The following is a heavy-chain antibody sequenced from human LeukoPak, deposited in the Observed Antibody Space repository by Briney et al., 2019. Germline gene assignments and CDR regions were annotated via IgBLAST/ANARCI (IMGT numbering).Heavy chain of an antibody. D-gene: IGHD5-12*01. CDR1: GFTFSTSA. Sequence: GGSLRLSCAASGFTFSTSAMSWVRQPPGKGLEWVSAISGSAASTYYADSVKGRFTTSRDNAKNSMYLQMNSLRADDTAVYYCARDHTGYEYGSFSYHYQYMDVWGKGTTVTVSS. CDR2: ISGSAAST. V-gene: IGHV3-23*01. CDR3: ARDHTGYEYGSFSYHYQYMDV. J-gene: IGHJ6*03.